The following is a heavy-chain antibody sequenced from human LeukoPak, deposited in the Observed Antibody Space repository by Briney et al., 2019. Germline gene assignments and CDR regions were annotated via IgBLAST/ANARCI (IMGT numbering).Heavy chain of an antibody. CDR1: GGSISSYY. J-gene: IGHJ3*02. CDR2: IYYSGST. V-gene: IGHV4-59*08. D-gene: IGHD3-9*01. Sequence: SETLSLTCTVSGGSISSYYWSWIRQPPGKGLEWIGYIYYSGSTNYNPSLKSRVTISVDTSKNQFSLKLSSVTAADTAVYYCARHLPNSYVILTGYYLMGGAFDIWGQGTMVTVSS. CDR3: ARHLPNSYVILTGYYLMGGAFDI.